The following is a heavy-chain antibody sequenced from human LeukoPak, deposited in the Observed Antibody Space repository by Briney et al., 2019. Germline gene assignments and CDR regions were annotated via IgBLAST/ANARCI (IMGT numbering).Heavy chain of an antibody. CDR3: ARSMFSYYDILTDYAFDI. V-gene: IGHV1-18*01. D-gene: IGHD3-9*01. J-gene: IGHJ3*02. CDR2: ISSYNDNT. CDR1: GYTFSNYG. Sequence: GASVKVSCKASGYTFSNYGISWVRQAPGQGLEWMGWISSYNDNTNYAQKLQGRVTMTTDTSTSTAYMELRSLRSDDTAVYYCARSMFSYYDILTDYAFDIWGQGTMVTVSS.